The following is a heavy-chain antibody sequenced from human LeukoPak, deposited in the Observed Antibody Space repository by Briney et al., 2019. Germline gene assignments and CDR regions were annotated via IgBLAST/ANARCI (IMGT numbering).Heavy chain of an antibody. Sequence: GGSLRLSCAASGFTVSSNYMSWVRQAPGKGLEWVSVIYSGGSTYYADSVKGRFTISRDNSKNTLYLQMNSLTAEDTAVYYCAKDAFQDISAYYSPFDSWGQGTLVTVSS. CDR1: GFTVSSNY. CDR3: AKDAFQDISAYYSPFDS. D-gene: IGHD3-22*01. CDR2: IYSGGST. V-gene: IGHV3-66*01. J-gene: IGHJ4*02.